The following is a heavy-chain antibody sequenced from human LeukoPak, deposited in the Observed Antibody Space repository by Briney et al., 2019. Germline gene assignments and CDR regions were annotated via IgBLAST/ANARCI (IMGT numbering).Heavy chain of an antibody. CDR3: AGRLDCSSTSCYTTPPNWFDP. Sequence: SETLSLTCTVSGCSISSSSYYWGWIRQPPGRGLEWIGSIYYSGSTYYNTTLKSRITISVDTSKNQFSLKLSSVTAADTAVYYCAGRLDCSSTSCYTTPPNWFDPWGQGTLVTVSS. D-gene: IGHD2-2*02. CDR1: GCSISSSSYY. J-gene: IGHJ5*02. V-gene: IGHV4-39*01. CDR2: IYYSGST.